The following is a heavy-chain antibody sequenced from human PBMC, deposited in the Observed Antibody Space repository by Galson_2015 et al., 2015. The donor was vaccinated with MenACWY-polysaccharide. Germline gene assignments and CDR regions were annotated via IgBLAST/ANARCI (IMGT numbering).Heavy chain of an antibody. Sequence: SVKVSCKASGYTFTSYDINWVRQATGQGLEWMGWMNPNSGNTGYAQKFQGRVTMTRNTSISIAYVDLSSLRSEDTAAYYCARGGKYYYESSGYLNWFDPWGQGTLVTVSS. CDR3: ARGGKYYYESSGYLNWFDP. CDR2: MNPNSGNT. J-gene: IGHJ5*02. CDR1: GYTFTSYD. D-gene: IGHD3-22*01. V-gene: IGHV1-8*01.